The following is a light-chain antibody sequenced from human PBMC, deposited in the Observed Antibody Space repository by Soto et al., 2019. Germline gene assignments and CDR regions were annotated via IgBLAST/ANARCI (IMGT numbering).Light chain of an antibody. Sequence: DIQMTQSPSSLSASVGDRVTITCRASQSISSYLNWYQQKPGKAPKPLIYAASSLQSGVPSRFSGSGSGTDFTLTISSLQPEDFATYYCQQSYSTPGFTFGPGTKVDIK. CDR1: QSISSY. V-gene: IGKV1-39*01. J-gene: IGKJ3*01. CDR2: AAS. CDR3: QQSYSTPGFT.